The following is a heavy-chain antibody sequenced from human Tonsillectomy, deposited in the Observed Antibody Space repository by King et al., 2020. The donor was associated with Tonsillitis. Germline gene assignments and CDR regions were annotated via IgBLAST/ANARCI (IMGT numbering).Heavy chain of an antibody. V-gene: IGHV3-74*01. D-gene: IGHD3-10*01. CDR1: EITLNGYW. CDR2: IKSDGTRT. Sequence: VQLVESGGGLVQPGGSLRLSCAASEITLNGYWMYWVRHAPGRGRVWVSRIKSDGTRTTYADSVTGRFTISRDNAQNTLYLKRNNLRVDDTAVYYCARGGSGHTYYFDPMDVGGQGTTVTFSS. CDR3: ARGGSGHTYYFDPMDV. J-gene: IGHJ6*02.